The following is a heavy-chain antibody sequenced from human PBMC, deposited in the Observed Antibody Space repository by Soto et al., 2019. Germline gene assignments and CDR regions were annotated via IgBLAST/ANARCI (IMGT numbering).Heavy chain of an antibody. Sequence: QVQLVESGGGVVQPGRSLRLSCAASGFTFSSYAMHWVRQTPGKGLEWVAVILYDGSTNYYADSVKGRFTISRDTSKSLLYLQMNSLRTEDTAVYFCARELGTSSSFDYWGQGTLVIVSS. D-gene: IGHD1-1*01. V-gene: IGHV3-30-3*01. CDR1: GFTFSSYA. J-gene: IGHJ4*02. CDR3: ARELGTSSSFDY. CDR2: ILYDGSTN.